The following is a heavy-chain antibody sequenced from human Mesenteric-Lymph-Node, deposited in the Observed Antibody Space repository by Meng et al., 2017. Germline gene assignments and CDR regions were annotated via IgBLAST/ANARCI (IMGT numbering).Heavy chain of an antibody. CDR3: VINYDFWSGSNDAFDI. CDR2: INTNTGNP. D-gene: IGHD3-3*01. J-gene: IGHJ3*02. Sequence: ASVKVSCKTSGYTFTSYAMNWVRQAPGQGLEWMGWINTNTGNPTYAQGFTGRFVFSLDTSVSTAYLQISSLKAEDTAVYYCVINYDFWSGSNDAFDIWGQGTMVTVSS. CDR1: GYTFTSYA. V-gene: IGHV7-4-1*02.